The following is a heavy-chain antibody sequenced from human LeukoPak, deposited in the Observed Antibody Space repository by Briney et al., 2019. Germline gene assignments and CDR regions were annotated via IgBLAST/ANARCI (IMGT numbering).Heavy chain of an antibody. J-gene: IGHJ4*02. CDR3: ARVATYYYDSSGTKEDY. CDR1: GGSISSGGYY. V-gene: IGHV4-30-2*01. CDR2: IYHSGST. D-gene: IGHD3-22*01. Sequence: ASETLSLTCTVSGGSISSGGYYWSWIRQPPGKGLEWIGYIYHSGSTYYNPSLKSRVTISVDRSKNQFSLKLSSVTAADTAVYYCARVATYYYDSSGTKEDYWGQGTLVTVSS.